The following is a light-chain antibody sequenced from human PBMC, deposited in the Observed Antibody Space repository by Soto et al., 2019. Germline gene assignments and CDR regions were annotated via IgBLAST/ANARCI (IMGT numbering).Light chain of an antibody. CDR1: QSISSY. Sequence: EIVLTLLSVTRSLSHVQIATLSCSPSQSISSYLAWYQQKPGQAPRLLIYDASNLDTGIPARFSGSGSGTDFTLTISSLEPEDFAIYYCQQSNNTPPCTFGQGTRLEIK. CDR3: QQSNNTPPCT. V-gene: IGKV3-11*01. J-gene: IGKJ5*01. CDR2: DAS.